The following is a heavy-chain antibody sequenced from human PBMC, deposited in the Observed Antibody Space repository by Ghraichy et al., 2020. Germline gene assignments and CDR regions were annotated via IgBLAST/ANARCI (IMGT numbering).Heavy chain of an antibody. CDR2: ISSSGLTI. V-gene: IGHV3-48*03. J-gene: IGHJ4*02. D-gene: IGHD6-19*01. CDR1: GFTFSSYE. Sequence: GGSLRLSCAASGFTFSSYEMNWVRQAPGKGLEWVSYISSSGLTIYYADSVKGRFTISRDNAKNSLYLQMNSLRAEDTAVYYCARGGSVAQFDSWGQGSLVTVSS. CDR3: ARGGSVAQFDS.